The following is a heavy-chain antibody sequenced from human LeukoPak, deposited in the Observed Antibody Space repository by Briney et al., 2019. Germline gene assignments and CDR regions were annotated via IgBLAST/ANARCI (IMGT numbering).Heavy chain of an antibody. V-gene: IGHV3-23*01. J-gene: IGHJ4*02. CDR2: ISGSGGST. D-gene: IGHD1-26*01. CDR1: GFTFSSYA. Sequence: GGSLRLSCAASGFTFSSYAMSWVRQAPGKGLEWVSAISGSGGSTYYADSVKGRFTISRDNSKNTLYLQMNSLRAEDTAVYYCAKAPVGASSFDRIHFDYWGQGTLVTVSS. CDR3: AKAPVGASSFDRIHFDY.